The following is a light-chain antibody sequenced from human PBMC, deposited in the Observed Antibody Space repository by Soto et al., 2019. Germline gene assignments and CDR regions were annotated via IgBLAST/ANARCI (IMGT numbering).Light chain of an antibody. V-gene: IGLV4-60*02. CDR2: LEGSGSN. Sequence: QSVLTQSSSASASLGSSVKLTCTLSSGHSSYIIAWHQQQPGKAPRYLMKLEGSGSNNKGSGVPDRFSGSSSGADRYLTLSNLQFEDEADYYCETWDSNTRVFGGGTKLTVL. CDR3: ETWDSNTRV. CDR1: SGHSSYI. J-gene: IGLJ3*02.